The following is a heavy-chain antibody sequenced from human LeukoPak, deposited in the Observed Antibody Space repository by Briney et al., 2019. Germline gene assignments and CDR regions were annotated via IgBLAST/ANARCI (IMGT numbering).Heavy chain of an antibody. J-gene: IGHJ2*01. CDR3: ARATSYSDSSGYVGFVWHFDL. CDR1: GYTFTSYG. CDR2: ISAYNGNT. Sequence: GASVKVSCKASGYTFTSYGISWVRQAPGQGLEWMGWISAYNGNTNYAQKLQGRVTMTTDTSTSTAYMELRSLRSDDTAVYYCARATSYSDSSGYVGFVWHFDLWGRGTLVTVSS. V-gene: IGHV1-18*01. D-gene: IGHD3-22*01.